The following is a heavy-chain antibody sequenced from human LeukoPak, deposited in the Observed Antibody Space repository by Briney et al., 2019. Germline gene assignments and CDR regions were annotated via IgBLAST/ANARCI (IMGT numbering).Heavy chain of an antibody. J-gene: IGHJ6*03. CDR1: GGSISSYY. CDR2: IYYSGST. D-gene: IGHD3-9*01. V-gene: IGHV4-59*01. CDR3: ARSAWYYDILTGYYNYYYYYMDV. Sequence: PSETLSLTCTVSGGSISSYYWSWIQQPPGKGLEWIGYIYYSGSTNYNPSLKSRITISVDTSKNQFSLKLSSVTAADTAVYYCARSAWYYDILTGYYNYYYYYMDVWGKGTTVTVSS.